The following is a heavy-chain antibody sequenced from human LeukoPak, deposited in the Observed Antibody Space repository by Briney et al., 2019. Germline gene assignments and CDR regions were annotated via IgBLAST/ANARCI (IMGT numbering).Heavy chain of an antibody. CDR1: GYTFTSYG. D-gene: IGHD3-22*01. Sequence: GASVKVSCKASGYTFTSYGISWVGQAPGQGLEWMGWICAYNGNTNYAQKLQGRVTMTTDTSTSTAYMELRSLRSDDTAVYYCARGLSYYYDSSGYHHFDYWGQGTLVTVSS. CDR2: ICAYNGNT. CDR3: ARGLSYYYDSSGYHHFDY. V-gene: IGHV1-18*01. J-gene: IGHJ4*02.